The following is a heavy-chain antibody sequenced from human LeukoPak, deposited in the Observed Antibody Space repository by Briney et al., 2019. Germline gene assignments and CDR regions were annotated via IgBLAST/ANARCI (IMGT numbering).Heavy chain of an antibody. D-gene: IGHD6-19*01. J-gene: IGHJ4*02. CDR3: ARHTGSSGWHYGKGRRFDY. Sequence: SETLSLTCAVYGGSFSGYYWSWIRQPPGKRLEWIGEINHSGSTNYNPSLKSRVTISVDTSKNQFSLKLSSVTAADTAVYYCARHTGSSGWHYGKGRRFDYWGQGTLVTVSS. V-gene: IGHV4-34*01. CDR2: INHSGST. CDR1: GGSFSGYY.